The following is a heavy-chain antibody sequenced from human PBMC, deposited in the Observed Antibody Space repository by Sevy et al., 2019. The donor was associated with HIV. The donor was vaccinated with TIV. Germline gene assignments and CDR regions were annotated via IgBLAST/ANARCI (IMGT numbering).Heavy chain of an antibody. CDR2: MNPNSGNT. D-gene: IGHD6-19*01. CDR3: ARAHYSGYSSGWYDYFDY. J-gene: IGHJ4*02. V-gene: IGHV1-8*01. Sequence: SSVKVSCKASGYTFTSYDINWVRQATGHGLEWMGWMNPNSGNTGYAQKFQGRDTMTRNTSISTAYMELSSLRSEDTAVYYCARAHYSGYSSGWYDYFDYWGQGTLVTVSS. CDR1: GYTFTSYD.